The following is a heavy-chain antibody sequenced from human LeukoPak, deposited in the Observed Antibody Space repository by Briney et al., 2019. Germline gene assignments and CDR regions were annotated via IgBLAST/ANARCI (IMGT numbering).Heavy chain of an antibody. CDR1: GFTFNNPW. CDR3: TTEGGWSFYFDY. D-gene: IGHD2-15*01. V-gene: IGHV3-15*01. J-gene: IGHJ4*02. Sequence: GGSLRLSGAASGFTFNNPWMSWVRQAPGKGLEWVGRIKSKTDGGTPDYAAPVKGRFTISRDDSKNTLYLQMNSLKTEDTAVYYCTTEGGWSFYFDYWGQGTLVTVSS. CDR2: IKSKTDGGTP.